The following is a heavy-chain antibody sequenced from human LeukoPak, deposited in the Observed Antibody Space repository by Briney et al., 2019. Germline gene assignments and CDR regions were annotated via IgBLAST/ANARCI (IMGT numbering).Heavy chain of an antibody. D-gene: IGHD4-17*01. CDR2: IYYSGST. CDR1: GGSISSSSYY. CDR3: AGPSSAYGDTIDY. V-gene: IGHV4-39*01. J-gene: IGHJ4*02. Sequence: PSETLSLTCTVSGGSISSSSYYWGWIRQPPGKGLEWIGSIYYSGSTYYNPSLKSRVTISVDTSKNQFSLKLSSVTAADTAVYYCAGPSSAYGDTIDYWGQGTLVTVSS.